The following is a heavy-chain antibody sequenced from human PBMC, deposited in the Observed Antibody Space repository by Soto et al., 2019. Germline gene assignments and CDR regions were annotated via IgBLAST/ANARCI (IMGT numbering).Heavy chain of an antibody. CDR1: GYSFPSYW. D-gene: IGHD6-13*01. J-gene: IGHJ4*02. CDR3: ARSISSWRDFDY. V-gene: IGHV5-51*01. CDR2: IYPRDSDT. Sequence: PGESLKISCKGSGYSFPSYWIAWVRQMPGKGLEWMGIIYPRDSDTRYSPSFQGQVTISADKSISTAYLQWSSLKASDTAMYYCARSISSWRDFDYWGQGTLVTVSS.